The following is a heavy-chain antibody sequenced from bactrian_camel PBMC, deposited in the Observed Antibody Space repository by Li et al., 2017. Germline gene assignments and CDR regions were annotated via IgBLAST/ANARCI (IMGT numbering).Heavy chain of an antibody. Sequence: VQLVESGGGLVQPGGSLRLSCEASGVTFKSYYMHWIRQAPGRGLEWVATIYSDGSTTYYADSVKGRFTISRDNVKNTVYLQMNSLTFEDTALYYCATLTSVVTENEDYWGQGTQVTVS. CDR3: ATLTSVVTENEDY. CDR1: GVTFKSYY. CDR2: IYSDGSTT. J-gene: IGHJ4*01. V-gene: IGHV3-2*01.